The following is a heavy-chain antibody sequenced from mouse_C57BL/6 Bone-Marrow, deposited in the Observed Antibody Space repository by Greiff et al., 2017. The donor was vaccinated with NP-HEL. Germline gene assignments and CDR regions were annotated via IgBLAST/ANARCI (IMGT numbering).Heavy chain of an antibody. CDR1: GYTFTSYG. J-gene: IGHJ4*01. D-gene: IGHD1-1*01. Sequence: VQLQQSGAELARPGASVKLSCKASGYTFTSYGISWVKQRTGQGLEWIGEIYPRSGNTYYNEKFKGKATLTADKSSSTAYMELRSLTSEDSAVYFCARYGSRNAMDYWGQGTSVTVSS. CDR3: ARYGSRNAMDY. CDR2: IYPRSGNT. V-gene: IGHV1-81*01.